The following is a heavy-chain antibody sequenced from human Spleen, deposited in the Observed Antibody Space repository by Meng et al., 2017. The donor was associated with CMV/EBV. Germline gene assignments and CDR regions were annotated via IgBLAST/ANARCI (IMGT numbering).Heavy chain of an antibody. CDR1: GGTFGSYT. Sequence: ASGGTFGSYTIAWVRQAPGKGLEWMGGIIPILGIAKYAQKLQGRVTITADKSTSTAYMELSSLRSEDTAVYYCARAIFGVGTYADYWGQGTLVTVSS. CDR2: IIPILGIA. J-gene: IGHJ4*02. CDR3: ARAIFGVGTYADY. D-gene: IGHD3-3*01. V-gene: IGHV1-69*10.